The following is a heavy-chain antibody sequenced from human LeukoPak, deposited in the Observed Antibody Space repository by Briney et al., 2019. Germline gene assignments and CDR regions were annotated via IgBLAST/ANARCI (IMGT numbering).Heavy chain of an antibody. CDR2: XXXXGGST. CDR3: AKDRGYGSGGYYGTYYFDY. Sequence: GGSLRLSCAASGFSFSSYAMSXXRQAPGKGLEXXXXXXXXGGSTYYAESAKGXXTISRDNSKNTLYLQMNSLRAEDTAEYYCAKDRGYGSGGYYGTYYFDYWGQGTLVTVSS. J-gene: IGHJ4*02. V-gene: IGHV3-23*01. D-gene: IGHD3-10*01. CDR1: GFSFSSYA.